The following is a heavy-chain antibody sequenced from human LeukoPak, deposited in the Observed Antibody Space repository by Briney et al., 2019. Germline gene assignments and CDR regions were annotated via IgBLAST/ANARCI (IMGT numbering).Heavy chain of an antibody. D-gene: IGHD6-19*01. J-gene: IGHJ6*02. CDR2: INPNSGGT. CDR3: ARDGEQWLVKDDSRGGYYYYGMDV. CDR1: GYTFTGYY. V-gene: IGHV1-2*02. Sequence: ASVKVSCQASGYTFTGYYMHWVRQAPGQGLEWMGWINPNSGGTNYAQKFQGRVTMTRDTSISTAYMELSRLRSDDTAVYYCARDGEQWLVKDDSRGGYYYYGMDVWGQGTTVTVSS.